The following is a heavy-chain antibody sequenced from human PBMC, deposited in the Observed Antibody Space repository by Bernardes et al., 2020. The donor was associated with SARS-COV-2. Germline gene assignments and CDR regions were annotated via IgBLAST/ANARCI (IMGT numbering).Heavy chain of an antibody. V-gene: IGHV3-23*01. Sequence: GGSLRLSCAASGFIFSVFAMTWVRQAQGKGLEWVSGISGSGGSTYYADSVKGRFTISRDNTKNTLFLQMNSLRAEDTAVYYCARRVVEYYAMDVWGQGTTVTVSS. CDR1: GFIFSVFA. D-gene: IGHD2-21*01. CDR3: ARRVVEYYAMDV. CDR2: ISGSGGST. J-gene: IGHJ6*02.